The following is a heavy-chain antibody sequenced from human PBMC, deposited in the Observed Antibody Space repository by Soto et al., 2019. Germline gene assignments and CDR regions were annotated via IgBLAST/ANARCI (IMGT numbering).Heavy chain of an antibody. CDR3: ARVLEGGPYNWFDP. CDR1: GVSISVDSW. Sequence: SETLSLTCGVSGVSISVDSWWGWVRQTPGKGLEWIGEVSGSGYTRYNPSLKSRVSISVDKSRHHFSLNLTSLSAADTAVYFCARVLEGGPYNWFDPWGPGSLVTVS. D-gene: IGHD1-1*01. CDR2: VSGSGYT. J-gene: IGHJ5*02. V-gene: IGHV4-4*02.